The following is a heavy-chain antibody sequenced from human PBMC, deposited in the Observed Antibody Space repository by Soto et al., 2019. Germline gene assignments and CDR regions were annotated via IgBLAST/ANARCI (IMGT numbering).Heavy chain of an antibody. CDR3: AKVTRGRNRVGANYDILTGSDY. D-gene: IGHD3-9*01. V-gene: IGHV3-23*01. CDR2: ISGSGGST. J-gene: IGHJ4*02. Sequence: GGSLRLSCAASGFTFSSYAMSWVRQAPGKGLEWVSAISGSGGSTYYADSVKGRFTISRDNSKNTLYLQMNSLRAEDTAVYYGAKVTRGRNRVGANYDILTGSDYWGQGTLVTVSS. CDR1: GFTFSSYA.